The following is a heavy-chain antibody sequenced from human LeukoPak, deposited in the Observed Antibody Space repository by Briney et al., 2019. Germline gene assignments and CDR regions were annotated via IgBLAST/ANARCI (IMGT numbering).Heavy chain of an antibody. J-gene: IGHJ6*02. CDR1: GFTLSTYE. Sequence: GGSLRLSCAAPGFTLSTYEMNWVRQAPGKGLEGVAYIGRYGVTTYYADSVKGRFTISGDNAKNSLNLQMNSLRAEDTAVYYCATLSDRNFYYSYGLDVWGQGTTVTVS. D-gene: IGHD1-14*01. CDR2: IGRYGVTT. V-gene: IGHV3-48*03. CDR3: ATLSDRNFYYSYGLDV.